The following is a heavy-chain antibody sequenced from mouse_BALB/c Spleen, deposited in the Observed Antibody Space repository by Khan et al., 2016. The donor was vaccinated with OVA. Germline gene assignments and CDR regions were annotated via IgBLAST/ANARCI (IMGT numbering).Heavy chain of an antibody. V-gene: IGHV1S135*01. CDR1: GYSFTSYY. CDR3: TRHGYVAWFTY. J-gene: IGHJ3*01. D-gene: IGHD2-2*01. Sequence: VQLQQSGPELMKPGASVKISCKASGYSFTSYYIHWVIQSHGKSLEWIGYIDPFSGGTTYNQKFKGKATLTVDKSSNTAYIHLINLTSEGSAVYYCTRHGYVAWFTYWGQGTLVTVSA. CDR2: IDPFSGGT.